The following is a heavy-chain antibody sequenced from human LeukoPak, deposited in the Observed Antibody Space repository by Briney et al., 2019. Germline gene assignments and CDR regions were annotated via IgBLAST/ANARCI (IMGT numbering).Heavy chain of an antibody. V-gene: IGHV3-21*01. Sequence: GGSLRLSCAASGFTFSSYVMSWVRQAPGQGLEWVSSLSGSSSYKYYADSVKGRFTISRDNAKNSLYLQMNSLRAEDTAVYYCARGPDYDFWSGPPPNFDYWGQGTLVTVSS. CDR3: ARGPDYDFWSGPPPNFDY. J-gene: IGHJ4*02. CDR1: GFTFSSYV. CDR2: LSGSSSYK. D-gene: IGHD3-3*01.